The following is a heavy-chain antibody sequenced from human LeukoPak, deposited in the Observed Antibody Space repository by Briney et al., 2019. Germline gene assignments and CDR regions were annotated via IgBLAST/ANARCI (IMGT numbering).Heavy chain of an antibody. CDR2: ISAYNGNT. Sequence: GASVKVSCKASGYTFTSYGISWVRQAPGQGLEWMGWISAYNGNTNYAQKLQGRVTMTTDTSTSTAYMELRSLRSDDTAVYYCARDHPLPDLRYFDTYFYGMDVWGQGTTVTVSS. J-gene: IGHJ6*02. CDR1: GYTFTSYG. CDR3: ARDHPLPDLRYFDTYFYGMDV. V-gene: IGHV1-18*01. D-gene: IGHD3-9*01.